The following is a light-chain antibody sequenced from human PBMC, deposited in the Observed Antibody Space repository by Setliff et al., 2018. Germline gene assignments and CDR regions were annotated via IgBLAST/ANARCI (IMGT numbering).Light chain of an antibody. V-gene: IGLV1-40*01. CDR2: GNS. Sequence: QSALTQPPSVSGAPGQRVTISCTGSSSNIGAGYDVHWYQQLPGTAPKLLIYGNSNRPSGAPDRFSGSKSGTSASLAITGLQAEDEADYYCQSYDSSLSGSNVFGTGTKVTVL. CDR1: SSNIGAGYD. J-gene: IGLJ1*01. CDR3: QSYDSSLSGSNV.